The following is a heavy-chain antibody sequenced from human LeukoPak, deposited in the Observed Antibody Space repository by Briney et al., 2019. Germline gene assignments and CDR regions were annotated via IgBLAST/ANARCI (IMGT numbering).Heavy chain of an antibody. V-gene: IGHV1-69*04. Sequence: SVKVSCKASGGTFSSYAISWVRQAPGQGLEWMGRIIPILGIANYAQKFQGRVTITADKSTSTAYMELSSLRSEDTAVYYCARGITSPGDSSGYYFIPYWGQGTLVTVSS. D-gene: IGHD3-22*01. CDR3: ARGITSPGDSSGYYFIPY. J-gene: IGHJ4*02. CDR2: IIPILGIA. CDR1: GGTFSSYA.